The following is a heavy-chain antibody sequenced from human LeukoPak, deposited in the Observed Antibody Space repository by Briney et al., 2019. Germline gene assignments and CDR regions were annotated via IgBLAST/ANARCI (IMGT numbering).Heavy chain of an antibody. V-gene: IGHV3-21*01. CDR2: ISSSSSYI. D-gene: IGHD4-17*01. CDR1: GFTFSSYS. CDR3: ARDGPAVTTDQFDY. J-gene: IGHJ4*02. Sequence: PGGSLRLSCAASGFTFSSYSMNWVRQAPGKGLEWVSSISSSSSYIDYADSVKGRFTISRDNAKNSLYLQMNSLRAEDTAVYYCARDGPAVTTDQFDYWGQGTLVTVSS.